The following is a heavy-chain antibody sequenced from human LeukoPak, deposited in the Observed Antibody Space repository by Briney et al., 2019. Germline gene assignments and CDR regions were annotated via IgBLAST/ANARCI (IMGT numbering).Heavy chain of an antibody. D-gene: IGHD6-13*01. CDR3: AKVAASGISPTDY. V-gene: IGHV3-7*01. Sequence: GGSLRLSCAASGFTFSSYWMSWVRQAPGKGLEWVANIKQDGSEKYYVDSVKGRFTVSRDNAKNSLYLQMNSLRAEDTAMYYCAKVAASGISPTDYWGQGTLVTVSS. J-gene: IGHJ4*02. CDR2: IKQDGSEK. CDR1: GFTFSSYW.